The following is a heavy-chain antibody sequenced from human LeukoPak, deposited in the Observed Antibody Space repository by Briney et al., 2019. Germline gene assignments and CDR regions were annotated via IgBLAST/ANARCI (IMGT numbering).Heavy chain of an antibody. J-gene: IGHJ4*02. CDR3: ARGPGGVAGTDY. CDR1: GYTFVSYG. Sequence: ASVKVSCKASGYTFVSYGISWVRQAPGQGLEWVGWISGHNGNTDYAQKLQGRVTMTTDTSTSTAYMELRSLRSDDTAVYYCARGPGGVAGTDYWGQGTLVTVSS. CDR2: ISGHNGNT. V-gene: IGHV1-18*01. D-gene: IGHD6-19*01.